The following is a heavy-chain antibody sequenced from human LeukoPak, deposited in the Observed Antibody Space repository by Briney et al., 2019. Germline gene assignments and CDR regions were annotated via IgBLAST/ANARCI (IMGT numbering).Heavy chain of an antibody. J-gene: IGHJ4*02. V-gene: IGHV3-23*01. CDR3: AKGLHGYSGYDGGLFDY. Sequence: GGSLRLSCADSGFTFSRYAMSWVRQAPGKGLEWVSAIRGSGGSTYYADSVKGRLTISRDNTKSPRYLQMNSMRAEDTAVYYCAKGLHGYSGYDGGLFDYWGQGTRVTVSS. D-gene: IGHD5-12*01. CDR1: GFTFSRYA. CDR2: IRGSGGST.